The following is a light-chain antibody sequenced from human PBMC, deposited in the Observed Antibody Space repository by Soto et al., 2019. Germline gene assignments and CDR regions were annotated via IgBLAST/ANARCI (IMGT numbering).Light chain of an antibody. V-gene: IGLV2-14*01. J-gene: IGLJ1*01. CDR1: SSDVGGYNY. CDR3: SSYTSSSTFYV. CDR2: EVS. Sequence: SALTQPASVSGSPGQSITISCTGTSSDVGGYNYVSWYQQHPGKAPKLMIYEVSNRPSGVSNRFSGSKSGNTASLTISGLQAEDEADYYCSSYTSSSTFYVFGTGTKVTGL.